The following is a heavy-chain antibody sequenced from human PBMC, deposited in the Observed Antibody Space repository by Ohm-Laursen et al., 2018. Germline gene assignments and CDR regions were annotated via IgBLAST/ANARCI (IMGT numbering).Heavy chain of an antibody. CDR1: GDSISSYY. CDR3: ARDRGSSWRNFDY. J-gene: IGHJ4*02. CDR2: IYTSGST. Sequence: TLSLTCTVSGDSISSYYWSWIRQPAGKGLEWIGRIYTSGSTNYNPSLKSRVTMSVDTSKNQFSLKLSSVTAADTAVYYCARDRGSSWRNFDYWGQGTLVTVSS. V-gene: IGHV4-4*07. D-gene: IGHD6-13*01.